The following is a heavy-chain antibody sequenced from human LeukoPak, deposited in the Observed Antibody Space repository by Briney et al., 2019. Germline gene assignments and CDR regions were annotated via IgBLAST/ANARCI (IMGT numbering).Heavy chain of an antibody. CDR2: INHSGST. CDR3: ARGSIEYSPFDY. V-gene: IGHV4-34*01. Sequence: PSETLSLTCAVYGGSFGGYYWSWIRQPPGKGLEWIGEINHSGSTNYNPSLKSRVTISVDTSKNQFSLKLSSVTAADTAVYYCARGSIEYSPFDYWGQGTLVTVSS. CDR1: GGSFGGYY. J-gene: IGHJ4*02. D-gene: IGHD6-6*01.